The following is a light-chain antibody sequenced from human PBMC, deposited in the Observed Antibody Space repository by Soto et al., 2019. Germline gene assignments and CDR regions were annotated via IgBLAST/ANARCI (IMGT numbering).Light chain of an antibody. CDR1: NSDVGSYSR. CDR3: SSYTSSNTYV. CDR2: EVS. J-gene: IGLJ1*01. V-gene: IGLV2-18*02. Sequence: QSALTQPPSVSGSPGQSVTISCTGTNSDVGSYSRVSWYQQPPGTAPKLMIYEVSNRPSGVPDRFSGSKSGNTASLTISGLQPEDEADYYCSSYTSSNTYVFGTGTKVTVL.